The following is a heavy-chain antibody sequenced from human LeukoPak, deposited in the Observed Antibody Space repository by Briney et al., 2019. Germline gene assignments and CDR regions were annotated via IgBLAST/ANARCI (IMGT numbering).Heavy chain of an antibody. CDR2: ISAYNGNT. Sequence: ASVKVSCKASGYTFTGYYMHWVRQAPGQGLEWMGWISAYNGNTNYAQKLQGRVTMTTGTSTSTAYMELRSLRSDDTAVYYCARESDYYDSSGYYSYWGQGTLVTVSS. V-gene: IGHV1-18*04. CDR3: ARESDYYDSSGYYSY. CDR1: GYTFTGYY. J-gene: IGHJ4*02. D-gene: IGHD3-22*01.